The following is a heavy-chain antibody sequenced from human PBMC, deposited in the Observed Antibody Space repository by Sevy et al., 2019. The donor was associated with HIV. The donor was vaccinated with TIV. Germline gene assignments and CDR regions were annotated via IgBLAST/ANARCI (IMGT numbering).Heavy chain of an antibody. CDR1: GCSITSLY. CDR3: AGENAWGRGYS. CDR2: IYYNGHI. J-gene: IGHJ4*02. V-gene: IGHV4-59*08. Sequence: SETLSLTCTVSGCSITSLYWNWIRQPPGKGLEWIANIYYNGHINYNPSLKSRVTLSLDTSKNQFSLRLRSVTAADTAMYYCAGENAWGRGYSWGQGTLVTVSS. D-gene: IGHD1-26*01.